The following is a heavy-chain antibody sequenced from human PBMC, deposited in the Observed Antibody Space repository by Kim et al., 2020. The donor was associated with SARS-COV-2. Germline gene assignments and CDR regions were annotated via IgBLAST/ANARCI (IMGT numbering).Heavy chain of an antibody. CDR2: ISYDGSNK. Sequence: GGSLRLSCAASGFTFSSYGMHWVRQAPGKGLEWVAVISYDGSNKYYADSVKGRFTISRDNSKNTLYLQMNSLRAEDTAVYYCAKDREYSYGYYYYGMDVWGQWTTVTVSS. J-gene: IGHJ6*02. CDR3: AKDREYSYGYYYYGMDV. V-gene: IGHV3-30*18. CDR1: GFTFSSYG. D-gene: IGHD5-18*01.